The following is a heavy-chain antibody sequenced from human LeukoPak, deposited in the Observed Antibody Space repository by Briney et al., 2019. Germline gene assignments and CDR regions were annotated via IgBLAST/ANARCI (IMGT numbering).Heavy chain of an antibody. CDR2: VYYSGST. V-gene: IGHV4-61*01. Sequence: PSETLSLTCSVSGVSVGSGSYYWSWIRQPPGKGLEWIGHVYYSGSTNYNPSLKSRVTISVDTSKNQFSLKLSSVTAADTAVYYCARDYSSSWYGDWGQGTLATVSS. CDR3: ARDYSSSWYGD. J-gene: IGHJ4*02. D-gene: IGHD6-13*01. CDR1: GVSVGSGSYY.